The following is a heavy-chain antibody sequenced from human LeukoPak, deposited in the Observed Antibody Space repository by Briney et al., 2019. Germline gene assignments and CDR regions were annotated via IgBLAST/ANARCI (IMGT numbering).Heavy chain of an antibody. CDR3: ARISPRMVRGVIITKYYFDY. CDR1: GFTFSSYA. Sequence: GGSLRLSCAASGFTFSSYAMSWVRQAPGKGLEWVSAISGSGGSTYYADSVKGRFTISRDNSKNTLYLQMNSLRAEDTAVYYCARISPRMVRGVIITKYYFDYWGQGTLVTVSS. D-gene: IGHD3-10*01. V-gene: IGHV3-23*01. J-gene: IGHJ4*02. CDR2: ISGSGGST.